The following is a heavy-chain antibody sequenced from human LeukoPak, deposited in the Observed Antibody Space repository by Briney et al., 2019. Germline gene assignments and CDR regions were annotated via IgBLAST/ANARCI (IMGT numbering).Heavy chain of an antibody. CDR2: INPNSGGT. D-gene: IGHD6-13*01. CDR3: ARGDSSSWYYYYYMDV. CDR1: GYTFTGYY. J-gene: IGHJ6*03. Sequence: ASVKVSCKAPGYTFTGYYMHWVRQAPGQGLEWMGWINPNSGGTNYAQKFQGRVTMTRDTSISTANMELSRLRSDDTAVYYCARGDSSSWYYYYYMDVWGKGTTVTVSS. V-gene: IGHV1-2*02.